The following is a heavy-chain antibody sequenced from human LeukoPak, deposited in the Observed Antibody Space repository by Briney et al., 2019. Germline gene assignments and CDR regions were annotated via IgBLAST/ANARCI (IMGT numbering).Heavy chain of an antibody. V-gene: IGHV3-30*04. CDR3: AKSSYYDASGYYREYYFDS. J-gene: IGHJ4*02. D-gene: IGHD3-22*01. CDR2: ISYDGSNK. Sequence: AGGSLRLSCAASGFTFSSYAMHWVRQAPGKGLEWVAVISYDGSNKYYVDSVKGRFTISRDKTKNTLYLQMNSLRAEDTAVYYCAKSSYYDASGYYREYYFDSWGQGTLVTVSS. CDR1: GFTFSSYA.